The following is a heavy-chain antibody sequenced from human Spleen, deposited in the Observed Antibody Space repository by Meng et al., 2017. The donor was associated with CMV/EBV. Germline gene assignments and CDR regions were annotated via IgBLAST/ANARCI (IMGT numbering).Heavy chain of an antibody. CDR1: GVSISSSTDY. D-gene: IGHD1-26*01. CDR2: IHYSGNT. CDR3: ATVRSGSYGPSWFDP. Sequence: ESLKISCTVSGVSISSSTDYWGWIRQPPGKGLEWIGSIHYSGNTYSNSSLKSRVTISVETSKTFSLRLSYLTAADTAVYYCATVRSGSYGPSWFDPWGQGILVTVSS. V-gene: IGHV4-39*07. J-gene: IGHJ5*02.